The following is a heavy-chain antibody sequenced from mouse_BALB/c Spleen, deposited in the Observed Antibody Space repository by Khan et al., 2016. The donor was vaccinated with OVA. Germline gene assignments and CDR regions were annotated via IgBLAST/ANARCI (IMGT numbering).Heavy chain of an antibody. Sequence: EVQLQASGPGLVKPSQSPSLTCTVTGYSITRDYAWNWIRQFPGNNLEWMGYISYSGSTSYNPSLKSRISITRDTSKNQFFLQLNSVTTEDTATYYCASELGRYYAMDYWGQGTSVTVSS. CDR3: ASELGRYYAMDY. J-gene: IGHJ4*01. CDR1: GYSITRDYA. CDR2: ISYSGST. D-gene: IGHD4-1*01. V-gene: IGHV3-2*02.